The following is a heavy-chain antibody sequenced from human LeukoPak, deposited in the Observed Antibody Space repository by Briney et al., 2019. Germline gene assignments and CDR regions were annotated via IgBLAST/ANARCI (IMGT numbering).Heavy chain of an antibody. CDR3: ARAGYSYGFSDAFGI. Sequence: PLASVKVSCKASGYTFTGYYMHWVRQAPGQGLEWMGWINPNSGGTNYAQKFQGRVTMTRDTSISTAYMELSRLRSDDTAVYYCARAGYSYGFSDAFGIWGQGTMVTVSS. D-gene: IGHD5-18*01. J-gene: IGHJ3*02. CDR1: GYTFTGYY. V-gene: IGHV1-2*02. CDR2: INPNSGGT.